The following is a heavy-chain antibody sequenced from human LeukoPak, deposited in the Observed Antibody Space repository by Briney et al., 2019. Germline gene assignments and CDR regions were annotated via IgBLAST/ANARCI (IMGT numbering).Heavy chain of an antibody. CDR1: GGSISSGGYY. CDR2: IYFSENT. V-gene: IGHV4-31*03. J-gene: IGHJ4*02. D-gene: IGHD2-21*01. CDR3: ARVSYGGNFFDY. Sequence: SETLSLTCTVSGGSISSGGYYWSWIRQHPGKGLEWIGYIYFSENTYYNPSLKSRVTISVDTSKNQISLKLSSVTAADTAVYYCARVSYGGNFFDYWGQGTLVTVSS.